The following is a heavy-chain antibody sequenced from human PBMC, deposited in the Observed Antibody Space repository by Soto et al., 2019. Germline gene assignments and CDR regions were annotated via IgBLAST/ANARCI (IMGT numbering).Heavy chain of an antibody. CDR3: ARGLYGAYGQDF. Sequence: GGSLRLSCAASGFTFSNYWIHWVRQAPGKGLVWVSRIKGDEITTNYADSVKGRFTISRDNAKNTVFLQMHSLRAEDTALYYCARGLYGAYGQDFWGQGILVTVSS. CDR1: GFTFSNYW. J-gene: IGHJ4*02. D-gene: IGHD4-17*01. V-gene: IGHV3-74*01. CDR2: IKGDEITT.